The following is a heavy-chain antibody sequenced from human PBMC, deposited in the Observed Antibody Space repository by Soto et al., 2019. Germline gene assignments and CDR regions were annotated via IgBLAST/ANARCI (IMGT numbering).Heavy chain of an antibody. J-gene: IGHJ4*02. D-gene: IGHD1-1*01. V-gene: IGHV1-69*04. CDR1: GGTFSSYT. CDR3: ARDGTGTTLSRFXY. Sequence: SVKVSCKASGGTFSSYTISWVRQATGQGLEWMGRIIPILGIANYAQKFQGSVTITADKSTSTAYMELSSLRSEDTAVYYCARDGTGTTLSRFXYWGQGTLVTVSS. CDR2: IIPILGIA.